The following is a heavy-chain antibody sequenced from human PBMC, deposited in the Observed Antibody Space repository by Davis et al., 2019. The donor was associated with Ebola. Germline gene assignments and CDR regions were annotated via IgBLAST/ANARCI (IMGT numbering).Heavy chain of an antibody. CDR1: GFTFSSYG. CDR2: ISYDGSNK. D-gene: IGHD5-24*01. CDR3: AKASWLQSGLYFDY. J-gene: IGHJ4*02. Sequence: LSLTCAASGFTFSSYGMHWVRQAPGKGLEWVAVISYDGSNKYYADSVKGRFTISRDNSKNTLYLQMNSLRAEDTAVYYCAKASWLQSGLYFDYWGQGTLVTVSS. V-gene: IGHV3-30*18.